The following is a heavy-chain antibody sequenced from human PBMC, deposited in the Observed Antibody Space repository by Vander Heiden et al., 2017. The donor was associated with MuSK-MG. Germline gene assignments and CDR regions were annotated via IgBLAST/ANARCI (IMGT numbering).Heavy chain of an antibody. J-gene: IGHJ4*02. CDR2: ITPGDSDP. Sequence: EVQLVQSGAEVKKPGESLKISCKGSGFSFHSYWIGWVRQMPGKGLEWMGIITPGDSDPKYSPSFQGQVTISADKSTSTAYLQWTSLRASDTANYYCVRSLRWNDYFDYWGQGTLVTVSS. D-gene: IGHD4-17*01. CDR1: GFSFHSYW. CDR3: VRSLRWNDYFDY. V-gene: IGHV5-51*01.